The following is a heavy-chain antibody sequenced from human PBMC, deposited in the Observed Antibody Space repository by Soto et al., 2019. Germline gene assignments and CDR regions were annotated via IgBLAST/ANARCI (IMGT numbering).Heavy chain of an antibody. CDR1: GFTFSSYG. J-gene: IGHJ6*01. CDR3: AREGYYYDSRPKYGIEG. D-gene: IGHD3-22*01. Sequence: GGSLRLSCAASGFTFSSYGMHWVRQAPGKGLEWVAVISYDGSNKYYADSVKGRFTISRDNSKNTLYLQMNSLRAEDTAVYYCAREGYYYDSRPKYGIEGWGQGTKVTLSS. V-gene: IGHV3-30*03. CDR2: ISYDGSNK.